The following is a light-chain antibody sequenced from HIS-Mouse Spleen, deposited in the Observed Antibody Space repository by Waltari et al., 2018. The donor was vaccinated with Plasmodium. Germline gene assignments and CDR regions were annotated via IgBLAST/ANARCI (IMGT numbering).Light chain of an antibody. V-gene: IGKV1-5*03. CDR2: KAS. CDR1: QSISSW. CDR3: QQYNSYWT. J-gene: IGKJ1*01. Sequence: DIQMTQSPSTLSASVGDRVTSTSRASQSISSWLAWYQQKPGKAPKLLIYKASSLESGVPSRFSGSGSGTEFTLTISSLQPDDFATYYCQQYNSYWTFGQGTKVEIK.